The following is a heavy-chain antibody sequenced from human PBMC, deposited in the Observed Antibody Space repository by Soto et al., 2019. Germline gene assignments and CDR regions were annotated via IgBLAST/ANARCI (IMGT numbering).Heavy chain of an antibody. CDR3: ARVQWELLSYFDY. V-gene: IGHV4-39*01. D-gene: IGHD1-26*01. CDR1: GGSISSSNYY. CDR2: LYYSGST. Sequence: PSETLSLTCTVSGGSISSSNYYWAWIRQSPGKGLEWVATLYYSGSTYSNPSLKSRVTISVGTSKNQFSLKLSSVTAADTAVYYCARVQWELLSYFDYWGLGTLVTVSS. J-gene: IGHJ4*02.